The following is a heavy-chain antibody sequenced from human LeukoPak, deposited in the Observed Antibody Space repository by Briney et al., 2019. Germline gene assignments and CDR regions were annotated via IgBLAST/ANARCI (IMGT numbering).Heavy chain of an antibody. CDR1: GFTFSSYS. V-gene: IGHV3-30*02. Sequence: GGSLRLSCAASGFTFSSYSMNWVRQAPGKGLEWVAFIRYDGSNKYYADSVKGRFTISRDNSKNTLYLQMNSLRAEDTAVYYCARDSSGSYYFDYWGQGTLVTVSS. CDR2: IRYDGSNK. D-gene: IGHD1-26*01. CDR3: ARDSSGSYYFDY. J-gene: IGHJ4*02.